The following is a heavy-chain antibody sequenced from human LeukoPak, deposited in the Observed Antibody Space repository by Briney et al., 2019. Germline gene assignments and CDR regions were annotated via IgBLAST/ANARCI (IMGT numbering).Heavy chain of an antibody. CDR3: ARLLVYNSGGEAFDY. J-gene: IGHJ4*02. D-gene: IGHD3-10*01. CDR1: GFTFSRYW. Sequence: PGGSLRLSCAASGFTFSRYWMSWVRQAPGKGLEWVANIKKDGSEKYYVDSVKGRFTISRDNAKNSLYLQMNSLRAEDTAVYYCARLLVYNSGGEAFDYWVPGTLVAVSS. V-gene: IGHV3-7*01. CDR2: IKKDGSEK.